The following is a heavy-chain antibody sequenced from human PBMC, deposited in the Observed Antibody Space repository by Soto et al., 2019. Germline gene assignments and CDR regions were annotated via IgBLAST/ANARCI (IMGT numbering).Heavy chain of an antibody. Sequence: ASVKVSCKASGFTFTSSAVQWVRQARGQRLEWIGWIVVGSGNTNYAQKFQERVTITRDVSTSTAYMELSSLRSEDTAVYYCAAGGWDYYGSGSYVYYYGMDVWGQGTTVTVSS. CDR1: GFTFTSSA. J-gene: IGHJ6*02. CDR2: IVVGSGNT. V-gene: IGHV1-58*01. CDR3: AAGGWDYYGSGSYVYYYGMDV. D-gene: IGHD3-10*01.